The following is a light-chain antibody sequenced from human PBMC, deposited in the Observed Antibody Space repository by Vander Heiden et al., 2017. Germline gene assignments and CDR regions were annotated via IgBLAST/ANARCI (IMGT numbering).Light chain of an antibody. V-gene: IGKV3-15*01. J-gene: IGKJ4*01. CDR1: QSVSSN. CDR3: QQYNNWPRRT. Sequence: EIVMTQSPATLSVSPGERATLSCRASQSVSSNLAWYQQKPGQAPRLLIYGASPRVTGIPARFRGSGYGTEFTRTISSRQSEDFAVYYCQQYNNWPRRTFGGGTKVEIK. CDR2: GAS.